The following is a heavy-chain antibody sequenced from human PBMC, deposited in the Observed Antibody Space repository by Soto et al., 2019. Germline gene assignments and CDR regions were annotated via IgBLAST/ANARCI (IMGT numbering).Heavy chain of an antibody. CDR3: AMVDVYVTPSPQDV. D-gene: IGHD3-16*01. V-gene: IGHV1-18*01. CDR2: INTYNGNT. CDR1: GYTFTSYG. Sequence: QVQLVQSGAEVKNPGASVKVSCKTSGYTFTSYGIGWARQAPGQGLEWMGWINTYNGNTNYAQNLQGRVTLTTDTSTSTAYMELRRLRSNDTAIYYCAMVDVYVTPSPQDVWGQGTTVTVSS. J-gene: IGHJ6*02.